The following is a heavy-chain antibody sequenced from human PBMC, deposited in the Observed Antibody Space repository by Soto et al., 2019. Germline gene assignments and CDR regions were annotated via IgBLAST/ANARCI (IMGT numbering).Heavy chain of an antibody. V-gene: IGHV2-26*01. CDR3: TRVGGGSPYYYAMDV. CDR1: GFSLSNNKMG. J-gene: IGHJ6*02. Sequence: QVTLKASGPVLVKPTETLTLTCTASGFSLSNNKMGVSWIRQPPGRALEWLANIFSNDEYSYSTSLKGRLTISQDTSKSQVVLNVTTIDPVDTATYYCTRVGGGSPYYYAMDVWGQGTTVTVSS. D-gene: IGHD2-15*01. CDR2: IFSNDEY.